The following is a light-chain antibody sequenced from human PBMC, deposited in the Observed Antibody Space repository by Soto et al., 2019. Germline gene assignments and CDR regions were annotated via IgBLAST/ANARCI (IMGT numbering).Light chain of an antibody. V-gene: IGLV1-40*01. J-gene: IGLJ2*01. Sequence: QSVLTQPPSVSGALGQRVTISCTGSSSNIGAGYDVHWYQQLPGTAPKLLIYGNSNRPSGVPDRFSGSKSGTSASLAITGLQAEDEADYYCQSYDSSLSVGVFGGGTKLTVL. CDR3: QSYDSSLSVGV. CDR1: SSNIGAGYD. CDR2: GNS.